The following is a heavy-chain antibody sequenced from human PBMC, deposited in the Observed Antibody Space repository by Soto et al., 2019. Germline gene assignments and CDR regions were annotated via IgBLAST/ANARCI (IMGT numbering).Heavy chain of an antibody. CDR1: GYTFTGYG. CDR3: ARDKSGAVTSPGDY. CDR2: ISAYNGNT. D-gene: IGHD2-8*02. J-gene: IGHJ4*02. V-gene: IGHV1-18*01. Sequence: ASVKVSCKASGYTFTGYGFIWVRQAPGQGLEWMGWISAYNGNTDYAQKLQGRVTMTTDTSTSTAYMELTSLRSDDTAVYYCARDKSGAVTSPGDYWGQGTLVTVSS.